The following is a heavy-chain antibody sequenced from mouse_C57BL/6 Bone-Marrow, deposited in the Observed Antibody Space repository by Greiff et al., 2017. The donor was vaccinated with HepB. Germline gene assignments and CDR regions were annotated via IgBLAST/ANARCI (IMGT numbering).Heavy chain of an antibody. CDR2: INPSNGGT. V-gene: IGHV1-53*01. D-gene: IGHD2-4*01. CDR3: ARNSGLRRAMDY. CDR1: GYTFTSYW. Sequence: VQLQQSGTELVKPGASVKLSCKASGYTFTSYWMHWVKQRPGQGLEWIGNINPSNGGTNYNEKFKSKATLTVDKSSSTAYMQLSSLTSEDSAVYYCARNSGLRRAMDYWGQGTSVTVSS. J-gene: IGHJ4*01.